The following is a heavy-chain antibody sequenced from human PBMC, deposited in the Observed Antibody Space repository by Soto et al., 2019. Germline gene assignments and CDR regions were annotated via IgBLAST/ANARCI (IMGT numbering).Heavy chain of an antibody. V-gene: IGHV1-69*08. CDR3: TVGSWSGEVFDI. D-gene: IGHD2-21*01. CDR2: IIPMLGTR. J-gene: IGHJ3*02. CDR1: GGTFSTYS. Sequence: QVQLVQSGAEVKKPGSSVKVSCKDSGGTFSTYSLFWVRQAPGQGLEWMGRIIPMLGTRNYAQRFQDRVTITADKTTATAYMELSSLRSEDTALYSCTVGSWSGEVFDIWGQGTMVTVSS.